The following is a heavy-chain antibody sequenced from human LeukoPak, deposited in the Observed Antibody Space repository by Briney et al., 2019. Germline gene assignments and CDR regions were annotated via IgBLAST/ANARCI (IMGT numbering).Heavy chain of an antibody. CDR3: ARGTKYDFWSGYYTFDY. CDR2: ISYDGSNK. Sequence: GGSLRLSCAASGFTFSSYAMHWVRQAPGKGLEWVAVISYDGSNKYYADSVKGRFTISRDNSKNTLYLQMNSLRAEDTAVYYCARGTKYDFWSGYYTFDYWGQGTLVTVSS. V-gene: IGHV3-30-3*01. J-gene: IGHJ4*02. D-gene: IGHD3-3*01. CDR1: GFTFSSYA.